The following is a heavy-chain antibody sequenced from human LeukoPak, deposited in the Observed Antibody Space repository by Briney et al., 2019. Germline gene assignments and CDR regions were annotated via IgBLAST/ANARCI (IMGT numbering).Heavy chain of an antibody. V-gene: IGHV4-34*01. J-gene: IGHJ6*02. CDR3: ARDNRVTDPYGMDV. Sequence: SETLSLTCAVYGGSFSGYYWSWIRQPPGKGLEWIGEINHSGSTNYNPSLKSRVTISVDTSKNQFSLKLSSVTAADTAVYYCARDNRVTDPYGMDVWGQGTTVTVSS. CDR2: INHSGST. D-gene: IGHD4-11*01. CDR1: GGSFSGYY.